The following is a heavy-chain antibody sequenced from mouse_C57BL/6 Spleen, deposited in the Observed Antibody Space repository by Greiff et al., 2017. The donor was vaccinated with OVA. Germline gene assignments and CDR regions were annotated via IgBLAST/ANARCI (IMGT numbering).Heavy chain of an antibody. CDR1: GFTFSSYT. D-gene: IGHD1-1*01. V-gene: IGHV5-9*01. CDR3: ARHRDYGSSEPWFAY. Sequence: EVQRVESGGGLVKPGGSLKLSCAASGFTFSSYTMSWVRQTPEKRLEWVATISGGGGNTYYPDSVKGRFTISRDNAKNTLYLQMSSLRSEDTALYYCARHRDYGSSEPWFAYWGQGTLVTVSA. CDR2: ISGGGGNT. J-gene: IGHJ3*01.